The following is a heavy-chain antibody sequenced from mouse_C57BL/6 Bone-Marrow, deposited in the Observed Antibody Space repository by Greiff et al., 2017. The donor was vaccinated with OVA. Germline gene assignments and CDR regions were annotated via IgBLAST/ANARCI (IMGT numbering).Heavy chain of an antibody. J-gene: IGHJ1*03. V-gene: IGHV3-1*01. CDR1: GYSITSGYD. CDR3: ARDHGSSPYWYFDV. Sequence: EVKLVESGPGMVKPSQSLSLTCTVTGYSITSGYDWHWIRHFPGNKLEWMGYISYSGSTNYNPSLKSRISITHDTSKNHFFLKLNSVTTEDTATYYCARDHGSSPYWYFDVWGTGTTVTVSS. CDR2: ISYSGST. D-gene: IGHD1-1*01.